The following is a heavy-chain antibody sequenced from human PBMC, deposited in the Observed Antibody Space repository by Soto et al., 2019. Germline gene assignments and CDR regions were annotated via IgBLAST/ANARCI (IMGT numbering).Heavy chain of an antibody. CDR3: ATEEHGRVMGVLFGELSFEAKTGSFDS. Sequence: QVQLQESGPGLVKPSGTLSLTCAVSGGSISSSNWWSWVRQPPGKGLEWIGEIYHSGSTNYNPSPKFAVRTSVEKSMHPFSLKLSCVASAVSAVYYCATEEHGRVMGVLFGELSFEAKTGSFDSWVEGTMVTVSS. D-gene: IGHD3-10*02. J-gene: IGHJ3*02. V-gene: IGHV4-4*02. CDR1: GGSISSSNW. CDR2: IYHSGST.